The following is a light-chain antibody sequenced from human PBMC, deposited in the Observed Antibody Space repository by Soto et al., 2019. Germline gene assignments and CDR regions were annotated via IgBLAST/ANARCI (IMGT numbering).Light chain of an antibody. CDR2: DAS. J-gene: IGKJ1*01. V-gene: IGKV3-11*01. CDR1: QSIDNF. Sequence: EIVLTQSPGTLSLSPGDRATFSCRASQSIDNFLARYQQKPGQAPRLLIYDASSRATGIPDRFSGSGSGTDFTLTISSLEPEDFAVYYCQQRYNLPPWTFGQGTKVEIK. CDR3: QQRYNLPPWT.